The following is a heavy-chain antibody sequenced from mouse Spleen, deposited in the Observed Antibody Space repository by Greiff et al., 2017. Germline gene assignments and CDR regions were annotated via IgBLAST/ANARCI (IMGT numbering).Heavy chain of an antibody. CDR2: IYPSDSET. CDR3: ARWGTTMVEPHWYFDV. CDR1: GYTFTSYW. V-gene: IGHV1-61*01. Sequence: QVQLQQPGTELVKPGASVKLSCKASGYTFTSYWMDWVKQRPGQGLEWIGNIYPSDSETHYNQKFKDKATLTVDKSSSTAYMQLSSLTSEDSAVYYCARWGTTMVEPHWYFDVWGAGTTVTVSS. D-gene: IGHD1-1*01. J-gene: IGHJ1*01.